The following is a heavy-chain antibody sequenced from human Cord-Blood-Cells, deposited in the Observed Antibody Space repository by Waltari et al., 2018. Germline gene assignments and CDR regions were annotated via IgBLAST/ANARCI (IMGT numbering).Heavy chain of an antibody. CDR1: GYTLTELS. J-gene: IGHJ4*02. Sequence: QVQLVQSGAEVKKPGASVKVSCKVSGYTLTELSMHWVRQAPGKGLEGVGGFDPESDETIYAQKFQCRVTMTEDTSTDTAYMELSSLRSEDTAVYYCATAYYDSSGYYYDYWGQGTLVTVSS. CDR2: FDPESDET. V-gene: IGHV1-24*01. D-gene: IGHD3-22*01. CDR3: ATAYYDSSGYYYDY.